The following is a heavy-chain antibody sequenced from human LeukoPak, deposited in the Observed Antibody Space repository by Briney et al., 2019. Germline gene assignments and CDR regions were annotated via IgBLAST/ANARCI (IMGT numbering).Heavy chain of an antibody. CDR3: AREAAVAGNDY. CDR1: GFTFSTYA. J-gene: IGHJ4*02. V-gene: IGHV3-30-3*01. Sequence: PGRSLRLSCAASGFTFSTYAMHWVRQAPGKGLEWVAVISYDGSNKFYADSVKGRFTISRDNSKNTLYLQMNSLRAEDTAVYYCAREAAVAGNDYWGQGTLVTVSS. D-gene: IGHD6-19*01. CDR2: ISYDGSNK.